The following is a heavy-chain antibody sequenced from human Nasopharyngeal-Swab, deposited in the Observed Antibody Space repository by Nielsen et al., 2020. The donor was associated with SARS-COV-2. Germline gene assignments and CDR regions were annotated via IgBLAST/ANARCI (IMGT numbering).Heavy chain of an antibody. CDR1: GFTFSNFA. CDR2: ISGGSDST. Sequence: GGSLRLSCAASGFTFSNFAMSWVRQAPGKGLEWVSVISGGSDSTYYTDSVRGRFTISRDNSKNTLYLQMNSLRAEDTAVYYCAREMATTRDYFDYWGQGTLVTVSS. J-gene: IGHJ4*02. V-gene: IGHV3-23*01. D-gene: IGHD5-24*01. CDR3: AREMATTRDYFDY.